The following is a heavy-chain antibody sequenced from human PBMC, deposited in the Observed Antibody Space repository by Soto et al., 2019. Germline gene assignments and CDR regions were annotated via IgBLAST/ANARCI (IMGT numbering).Heavy chain of an antibody. V-gene: IGHV4-30-4*01. Sequence: SETLSLTCTVSGCYISSGNYYWSWLRQPPGKGLEWIGYIYYSGSTYYNPSLKSRVTISVDTSKNQFSLKLSSVTAADTAVYYCASHDSSFLDYWGQGTLVTVSS. J-gene: IGHJ4*02. CDR2: IYYSGST. CDR3: ASHDSSFLDY. CDR1: GCYISSGNYY. D-gene: IGHD3-22*01.